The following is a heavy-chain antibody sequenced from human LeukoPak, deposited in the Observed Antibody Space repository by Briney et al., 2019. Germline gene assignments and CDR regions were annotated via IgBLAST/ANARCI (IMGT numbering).Heavy chain of an antibody. D-gene: IGHD6-13*01. CDR3: AKGKIAAAGIGDY. CDR1: GYTFSSYA. J-gene: IGHJ4*02. Sequence: PGGSLRLSCAASGYTFSSYAMSWVRQAPGKGVEWVTAFSGSGGSTYYPDPVKGRFTISRDNSKNTLYLQMNSLRAEDTAVYYCAKGKIAAAGIGDYWGQGTLVTVSS. V-gene: IGHV3-23*01. CDR2: FSGSGGST.